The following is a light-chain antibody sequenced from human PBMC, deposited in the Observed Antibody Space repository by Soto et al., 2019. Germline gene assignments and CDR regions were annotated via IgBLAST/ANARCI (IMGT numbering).Light chain of an antibody. Sequence: EIVMTQSPATLSVSPGERATLSCRASQTVRSSSLAWYQQKPGQAPRLLIYGASTRATGIPARFSGSGSGTEFTLTISSLQSEDFAVYYCQQYNNWPPWTFGQGTKVDIK. CDR3: QQYNNWPPWT. J-gene: IGKJ1*01. CDR2: GAS. V-gene: IGKV3-15*01. CDR1: QTVRSS.